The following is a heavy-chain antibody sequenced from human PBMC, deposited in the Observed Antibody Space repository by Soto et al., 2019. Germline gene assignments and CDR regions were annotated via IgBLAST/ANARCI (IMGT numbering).Heavy chain of an antibody. V-gene: IGHV3-23*01. Sequence: GWLRLTCSASGFTFSSYAMSGVRQAPGKGLEWVSAISGSGGSTYYADSVKGRFTISRDNSKNTLYLQMNSLRAEDTAVYYCAKGPNYSSSWPWYFDYWGQGTLVTVYS. D-gene: IGHD6-13*01. CDR2: ISGSGGST. J-gene: IGHJ4*02. CDR3: AKGPNYSSSWPWYFDY. CDR1: GFTFSSYA.